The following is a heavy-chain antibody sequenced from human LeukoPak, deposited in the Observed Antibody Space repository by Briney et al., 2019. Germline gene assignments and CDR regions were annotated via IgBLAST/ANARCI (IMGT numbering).Heavy chain of an antibody. D-gene: IGHD3-3*01. J-gene: IGHJ4*02. Sequence: SETLSLTCAVYGGSFSGYYWSWIRQPPGKGLEWIGEINHSGSTNSNPSLKSRVTISVDTSKNQFSLKLSSVTAADTAVYYCARVRYYGGTVDYWGQGTLVTVSS. CDR1: GGSFSGYY. V-gene: IGHV4-34*01. CDR2: INHSGST. CDR3: ARVRYYGGTVDY.